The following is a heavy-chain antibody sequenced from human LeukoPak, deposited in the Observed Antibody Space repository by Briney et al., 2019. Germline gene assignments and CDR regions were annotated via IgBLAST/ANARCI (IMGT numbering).Heavy chain of an antibody. Sequence: AGGSLRLSCAASGFTFTSYWMTWVRQAPGKGLEWVANINQDGSEKYYVDSVKGRFTISRDNAKNSLYLQMNSLRAEDTAVYYCARAPALYCSGGSCYNDYWGQGTLVTVSS. V-gene: IGHV3-7*01. J-gene: IGHJ4*02. CDR1: GFTFTSYW. CDR2: INQDGSEK. CDR3: ARAPALYCSGGSCYNDY. D-gene: IGHD2-15*01.